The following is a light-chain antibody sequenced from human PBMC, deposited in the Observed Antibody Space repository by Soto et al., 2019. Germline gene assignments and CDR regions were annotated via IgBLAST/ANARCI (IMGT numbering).Light chain of an antibody. Sequence: IQMTQSPSTLSASVGDRVTITCRASQSVSSWLAWYQQRQGNPPKLLIYAASNLLSGVPSRFSGSGSGTDFTLTISSLQPEDFATYYCQQSYRTPYTFGQGTKLETK. CDR2: AAS. CDR1: QSVSSW. V-gene: IGKV1-39*01. CDR3: QQSYRTPYT. J-gene: IGKJ2*01.